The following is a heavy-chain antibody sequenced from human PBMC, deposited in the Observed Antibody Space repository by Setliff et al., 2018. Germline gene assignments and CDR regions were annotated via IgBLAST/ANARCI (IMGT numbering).Heavy chain of an antibody. Sequence: GASVKVSCKASGYTFTSSYMHWVRQVPGRGLEWMGWINPKSGGTRYAQKFQGRVTMTRDTSISTAYMELSSLRSDDTAVYYCARDRWLERNGPYYMDVWGKGTTVTVSS. CDR1: GYTFTSSY. J-gene: IGHJ6*03. CDR2: INPKSGGT. CDR3: ARDRWLERNGPYYMDV. V-gene: IGHV1-2*02. D-gene: IGHD1-1*01.